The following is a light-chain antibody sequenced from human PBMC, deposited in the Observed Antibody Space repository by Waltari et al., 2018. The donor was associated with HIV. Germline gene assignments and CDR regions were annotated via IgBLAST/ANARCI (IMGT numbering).Light chain of an antibody. J-gene: IGLJ2*01. CDR3: AAWDDSLSGVV. CDR2: RVN. Sequence: QSVLPQPPSASGTPGQRVTISCSGNRSNIGSNYVVWYQQLPGTAPKLLIYRVNQRPSGVPDRFSGSKSGTSASLAISGLRSEDEVEYYCAAWDDSLSGVVFGGGTKRTVL. V-gene: IGLV1-47*01. CDR1: RSNIGSNY.